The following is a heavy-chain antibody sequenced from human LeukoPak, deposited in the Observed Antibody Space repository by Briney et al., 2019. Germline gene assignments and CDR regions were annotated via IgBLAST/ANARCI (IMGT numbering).Heavy chain of an antibody. Sequence: PSETLSLTCTVSGGSISSGDYYWSWIRQPPGKGLEWIGYIYYSGSTYYNPSLKSRVTISVDTSKNQFSLKLSSVTAADTAVYYCARVFGGDYPFDYWGQGTLVTVSS. CDR2: IYYSGST. J-gene: IGHJ4*02. CDR1: GGSISSGDYY. D-gene: IGHD4-17*01. CDR3: ARVFGGDYPFDY. V-gene: IGHV4-30-4*01.